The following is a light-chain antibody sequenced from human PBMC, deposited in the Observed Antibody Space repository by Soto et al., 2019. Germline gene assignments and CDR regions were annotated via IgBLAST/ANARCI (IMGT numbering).Light chain of an antibody. V-gene: IGKV3-11*01. CDR2: GAS. Sequence: EIVLTQSPPTLSLSPGERATLSCRASQSVTNYLAWYQQKPGQAPSLLIYGASNRATGIPARFSGSGSGTDFTLTISSLEPEDFAVYYCQQRSNWPPEITFGQGTRLEIK. CDR1: QSVTNY. J-gene: IGKJ5*01. CDR3: QQRSNWPPEIT.